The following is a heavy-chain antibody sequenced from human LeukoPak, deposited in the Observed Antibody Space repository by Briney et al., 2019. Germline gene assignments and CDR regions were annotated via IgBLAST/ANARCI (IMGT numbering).Heavy chain of an antibody. CDR2: IYPDDSDT. J-gene: IGHJ6*04. D-gene: IGHD2-15*01. Sequence: GESLKISCKGSGYSFSIYSIGWVRQMPGKGLEWMGIIYPDDSDTRYSPSFQGQVTISAGKSISTAYLQWSSLKASDTAMYYCARHLGSSGGEDVWGKGTTVTISS. V-gene: IGHV5-51*01. CDR1: GYSFSIYS. CDR3: ARHLGSSGGEDV.